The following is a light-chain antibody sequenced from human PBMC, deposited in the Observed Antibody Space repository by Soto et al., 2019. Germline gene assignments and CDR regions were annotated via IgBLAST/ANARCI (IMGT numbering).Light chain of an antibody. J-gene: IGLJ1*01. Sequence: ALTQPASVSGSPGQSITISCTGTSSDVGAYNYVSWYQQHPGKAPKLMIYDVSNRPSGVSNRFSGSKSGNTASLTISGLQAEDEADYYCSSYTSSSTLYVFGTGTKLTVL. V-gene: IGLV2-14*01. CDR1: SSDVGAYNY. CDR3: SSYTSSSTLYV. CDR2: DVS.